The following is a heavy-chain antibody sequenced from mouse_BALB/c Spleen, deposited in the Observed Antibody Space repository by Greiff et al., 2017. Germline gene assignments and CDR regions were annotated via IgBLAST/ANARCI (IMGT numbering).Heavy chain of an antibody. CDR1: GYTFTNYW. CDR2: IYPGGGYT. CDR3: ARRGLSYYRYDG. Sequence: QVQLKESGAELVRPGTSVKISCKASGYTFTNYWLGWVKQRPGHGLEWIGDIYPGGGYTNYNEKFKGKATLTADTSSSTAYMQLSSLTSEDSAVYFCARRGLSYYRYDGWGQGTTLTVSS. D-gene: IGHD2-14*01. V-gene: IGHV1-63*02. J-gene: IGHJ2*01.